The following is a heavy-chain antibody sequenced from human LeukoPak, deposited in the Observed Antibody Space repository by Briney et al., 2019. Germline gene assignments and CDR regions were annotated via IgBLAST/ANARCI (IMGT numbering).Heavy chain of an antibody. CDR2: IYYSGST. Sequence: TSETLSLTCTVSGDPINSYYWSWIRQPPGKGLEWIGHIYYSGSTNYNPSLESRVTISVDTSKNQFSLKLTSVTAADTAVYYCARTTYARFFDLWGRGTLDTVSS. V-gene: IGHV4-59*01. CDR1: GDPINSYY. D-gene: IGHD1-1*01. J-gene: IGHJ2*01. CDR3: ARTTYARFFDL.